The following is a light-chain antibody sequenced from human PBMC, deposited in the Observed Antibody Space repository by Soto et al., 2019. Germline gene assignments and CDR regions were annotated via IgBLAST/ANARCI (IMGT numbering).Light chain of an antibody. V-gene: IGKV3-11*01. CDR2: DAS. CDR3: QQRSNWPQLT. J-gene: IGKJ4*01. CDR1: QSVSSY. Sequence: EIVLTQSPATLSLSPGERATLSCRARQSVSSYLAWYQQKPGQAPRLLIYDASNRATGIPARFSGSGSGTDFSLTISSLEPEDFAVYYCQQRSNWPQLTFXGGTKADIK.